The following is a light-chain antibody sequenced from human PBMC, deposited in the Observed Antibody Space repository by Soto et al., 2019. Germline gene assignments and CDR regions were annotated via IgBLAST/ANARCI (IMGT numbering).Light chain of an antibody. Sequence: EIVLTQSPGTLSLSPGERATLSCRASQSVSSSYLAWYQQKPGQAPRLLIYGASSRATGIPDSFSGSGSGTYFPLTISRLEPEDFAVYYCQQYDSSPFTFGPWTKVYFK. CDR2: GAS. CDR1: QSVSSSY. J-gene: IGKJ3*01. CDR3: QQYDSSPFT. V-gene: IGKV3-20*01.